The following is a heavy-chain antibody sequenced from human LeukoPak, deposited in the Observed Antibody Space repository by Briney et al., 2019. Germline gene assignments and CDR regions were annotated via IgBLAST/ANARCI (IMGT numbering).Heavy chain of an antibody. CDR3: ARDYYGSGIDY. J-gene: IGHJ4*02. CDR2: VSSSTTYV. D-gene: IGHD3-10*01. CDR1: GFTFSNYN. Sequence: GGSLRLSCAASGFTFSNYNMNWVRQAPGKGLEWVSFVSSSTTYVYYADSLKGRFTISRDNAKNSLYLQMNSLRAEDTAVYYCARDYYGSGIDYWGQGTLVTVSS. V-gene: IGHV3-21*06.